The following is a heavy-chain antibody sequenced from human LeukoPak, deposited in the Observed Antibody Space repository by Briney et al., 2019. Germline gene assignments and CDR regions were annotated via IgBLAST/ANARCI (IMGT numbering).Heavy chain of an antibody. CDR1: GFTFRNYG. Sequence: GGSLRLSCAASGFTFRNYGMNWVRQAPGKGLEWVSGISPSGDITYYADSVKGRFTISRDNAKNSLYLQMNSLRTEDTAVYYCASAGLVYSSGWYLETPFDYWGQGTLVTVSS. V-gene: IGHV3-21*01. J-gene: IGHJ4*02. D-gene: IGHD6-13*01. CDR3: ASAGLVYSSGWYLETPFDY. CDR2: ISPSGDIT.